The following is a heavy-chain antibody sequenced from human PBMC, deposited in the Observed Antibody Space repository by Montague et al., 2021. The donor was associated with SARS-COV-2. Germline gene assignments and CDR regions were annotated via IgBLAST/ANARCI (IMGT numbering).Heavy chain of an antibody. J-gene: IGHJ4*02. CDR1: DVSLSTSTW. CDR2: IYLSGFT. V-gene: IGHV4-4*02. CDR3: ARGGLGNRGFDY. D-gene: IGHD3/OR15-3a*01. Sequence: SETLSLTCVVSDVSLSTSTWWSWVRQSPGKGLEWVGEIYLSGFTQYNPSVKSRVSISLDDSGSQFSLRQTSVTAADTAVYFCARGGLGNRGFDYWGQGTLVTVSS.